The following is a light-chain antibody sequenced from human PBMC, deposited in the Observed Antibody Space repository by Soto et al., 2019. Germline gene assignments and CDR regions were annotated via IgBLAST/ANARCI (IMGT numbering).Light chain of an antibody. CDR3: QQYGNSPRT. J-gene: IGKJ1*01. V-gene: IGKV3-20*01. CDR2: GAS. Sequence: DIVLTQSPGTLSLSPGERATLSCRASHSVSVNFLAWYQQKPGQAPRLLISGASSRATGIPDRFSGSGSGTDFTLIISRLEPEDFAVYYCQQYGNSPRTFGQGTKVDIK. CDR1: HSVSVNF.